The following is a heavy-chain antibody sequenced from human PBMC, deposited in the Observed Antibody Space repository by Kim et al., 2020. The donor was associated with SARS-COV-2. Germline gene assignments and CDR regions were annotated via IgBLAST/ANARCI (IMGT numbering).Heavy chain of an antibody. V-gene: IGHV3-23*01. D-gene: IGHD5-18*01. CDR3: AEGRGIQLWLYFDY. Sequence: GGSLRLSCAASGFTFSSYAMSWVRQAPGKGLEWVSAISGSGGSTYYADSVKGRFTISRDNSKNTLYLQMNSLRAEDTAVYYCAEGRGIQLWLYFDYWGQGTLVTVSS. CDR2: ISGSGGST. CDR1: GFTFSSYA. J-gene: IGHJ4*02.